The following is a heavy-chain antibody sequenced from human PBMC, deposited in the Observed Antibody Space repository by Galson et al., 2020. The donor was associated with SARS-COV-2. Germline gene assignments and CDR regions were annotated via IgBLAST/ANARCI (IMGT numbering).Heavy chain of an antibody. Sequence: GESLKISCAASGFTFSNAWMSWVRQAQEKGLEWVGRIKSKTDGGTTDYAAPVKGRFTISRDDSKNTLYLQMNSLKTEDTAVYYCTTGYTQQLGGYWGQGTLVTVSS. CDR1: GFTFSNAW. V-gene: IGHV3-15*01. D-gene: IGHD6-13*01. CDR3: TTGYTQQLGGY. J-gene: IGHJ4*02. CDR2: IKSKTDGGTT.